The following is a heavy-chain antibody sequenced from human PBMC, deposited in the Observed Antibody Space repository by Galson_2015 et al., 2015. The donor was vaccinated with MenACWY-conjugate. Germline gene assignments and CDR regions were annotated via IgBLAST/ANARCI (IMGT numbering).Heavy chain of an antibody. J-gene: IGHJ4*02. CDR2: FDPEDGET. D-gene: IGHD6-13*01. CDR3: ATALGGYSSSWYSYYFDY. CDR1: GYTLTELS. Sequence: SVKVSCKVSGYTLTELSMHWVRQAPGKGLEWMGGFDPEDGETIYAQKFQGRVTMTEDTSTDTAYMELSSLRSEDTAVYYCATALGGYSSSWYSYYFDYWGQGTLVTVSS. V-gene: IGHV1-24*01.